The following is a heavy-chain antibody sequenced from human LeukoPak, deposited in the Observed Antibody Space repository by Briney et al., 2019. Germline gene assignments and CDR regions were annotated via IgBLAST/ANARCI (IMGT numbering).Heavy chain of an antibody. Sequence: PGGSLRLSCAASGFTVSSNYMSWVRQAPGKGLEWVSGISGSDGSTYYADSVKGRFTISRDNSKNTLFLQMNSLRAEDTAVYYCAKDSAKKYDDYWGQGTLVTVSS. V-gene: IGHV3-23*01. D-gene: IGHD2/OR15-2a*01. J-gene: IGHJ4*02. CDR3: AKDSAKKYDDY. CDR2: ISGSDGST. CDR1: GFTVSSNY.